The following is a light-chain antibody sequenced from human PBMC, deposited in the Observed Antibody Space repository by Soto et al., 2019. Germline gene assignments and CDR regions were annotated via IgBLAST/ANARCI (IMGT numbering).Light chain of an antibody. CDR2: GAS. J-gene: IGKJ1*01. V-gene: IGKV3-20*01. Sequence: EIVITQSPASLSVSPGESVTLSCRASQSVSSYLAWYQQKPGQAPRLLIYGASSRATGIPDRFSGSGSGTDFTLTISRLEPEDFAMYYCQQYGSSRWTFAQGTKVDIK. CDR3: QQYGSSRWT. CDR1: QSVSSY.